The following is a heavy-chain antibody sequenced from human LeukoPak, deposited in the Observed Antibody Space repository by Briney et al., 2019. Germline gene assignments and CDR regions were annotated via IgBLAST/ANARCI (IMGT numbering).Heavy chain of an antibody. V-gene: IGHV3-66*01. CDR1: GFTFSSYG. J-gene: IGHJ3*02. Sequence: PGGSLRLSCAASGFTFSSYGMTWVRQAPGKGLEWVSVIYSGGSTYYADSVKGRFTISRDNSKNTLYLQMNSLRAEDTAVYYCAKDYGIVVVNDAFDIWGQGTMVTVSS. D-gene: IGHD3-22*01. CDR2: IYSGGST. CDR3: AKDYGIVVVNDAFDI.